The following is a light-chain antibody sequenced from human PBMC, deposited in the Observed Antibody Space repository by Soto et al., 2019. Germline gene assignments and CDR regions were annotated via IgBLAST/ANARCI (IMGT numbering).Light chain of an antibody. CDR1: QSISSY. J-gene: IGKJ1*01. Sequence: DIQMTQSPSSLFASVGDRVTITCRASQSISSYLNWYQQKPGKAPKLLIYAASSLQSGVPSRFSGSGSGTEFTLTISSLQPEDFATYYCQQSYSTPRTFGQGTKVDIK. CDR2: AAS. CDR3: QQSYSTPRT. V-gene: IGKV1-39*01.